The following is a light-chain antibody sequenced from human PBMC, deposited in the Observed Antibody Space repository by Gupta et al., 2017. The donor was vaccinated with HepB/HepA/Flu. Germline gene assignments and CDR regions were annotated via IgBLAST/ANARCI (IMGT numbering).Light chain of an antibody. CDR1: QSLLHSSGNNY. V-gene: IGKV2-28*01. CDR2: LTS. CDR3: MQALQAPIT. Sequence: CALPLSVTPGEPASISCRSSQSLLHSSGNNYLDWYPQKPGQSPQLLIYLTSNRASGVPDRFSGSGSGTDFTLKISRVEAEDVGVYYCMQALQAPITFGQGTRLEIK. J-gene: IGKJ5*01.